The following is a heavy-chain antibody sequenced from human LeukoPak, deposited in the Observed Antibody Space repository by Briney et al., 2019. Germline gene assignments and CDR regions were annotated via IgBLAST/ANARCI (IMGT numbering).Heavy chain of an antibody. Sequence: PGGSLRLSCAASGFTFNYYWLTWVRQAPGKGLEWVANIQQDGSEKYYVDSVKGRFIISRDNAKNSLYLQMNSLRAEDTAVYYCARDHGWFGELLPYPHDYWGQGTLVTVSS. D-gene: IGHD3-10*01. CDR3: ARDHGWFGELLPYPHDY. CDR2: IQQDGSEK. CDR1: GFTFNYYW. J-gene: IGHJ4*02. V-gene: IGHV3-7*01.